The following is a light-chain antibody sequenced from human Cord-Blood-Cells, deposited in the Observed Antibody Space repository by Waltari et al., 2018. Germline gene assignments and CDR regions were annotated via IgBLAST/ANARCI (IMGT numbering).Light chain of an antibody. CDR2: DVS. CDR3: CSYAGSYTYV. CDR1: SRDVGGSHY. J-gene: IGLJ1*01. Sequence: QSALTQPRSVSGSPGQSVPISCTGTSRDVGGSHYVSWYQQHPGKPPKLMIYDVSKRPSGVTDRFSGSKSGNTASLTISGLQAEDEADYYCCSYAGSYTYVFGTGTKVTVL. V-gene: IGLV2-11*01.